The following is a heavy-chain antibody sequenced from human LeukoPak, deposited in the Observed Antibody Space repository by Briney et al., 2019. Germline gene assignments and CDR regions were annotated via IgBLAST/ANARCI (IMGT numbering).Heavy chain of an antibody. Sequence: SGPTLVKPTQTLTLTCTFSGFSLSTSGVGVGWIRQPPGKALEWLALIYWNDDKRYSPSLKSRLTITKDTSKNQVVLTMTNMDPVDTATYYCAHRPEFPYSYGYFDYWGQGTLVTVSS. D-gene: IGHD5-18*01. CDR2: IYWNDDK. CDR3: AHRPEFPYSYGYFDY. V-gene: IGHV2-5*01. J-gene: IGHJ4*02. CDR1: GFSLSTSGVG.